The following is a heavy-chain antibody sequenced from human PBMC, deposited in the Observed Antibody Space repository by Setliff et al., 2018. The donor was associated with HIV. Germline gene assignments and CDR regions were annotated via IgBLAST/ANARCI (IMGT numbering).Heavy chain of an antibody. CDR2: ISSDRGHT. J-gene: IGHJ4*02. Sequence: PGGSLRLSCAASGFTFTNYAFHWVRQAPGKGLEWVASISSDRGHTNYADSVKGRFTISRDNAKNSLYLQMNSLRAEDTAVYYCATPRGFYSSSGWGQGTLVTVSS. V-gene: IGHV3-21*04. CDR3: ATPRGFYSSSG. D-gene: IGHD6-13*01. CDR1: GFTFTNYA.